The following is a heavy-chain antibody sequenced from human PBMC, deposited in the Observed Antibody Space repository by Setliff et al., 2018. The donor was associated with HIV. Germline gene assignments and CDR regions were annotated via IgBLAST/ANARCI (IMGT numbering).Heavy chain of an antibody. V-gene: IGHV3-23*01. CDR2: ISSSGENT. CDR3: VKDGDYRNGDYDAFDI. J-gene: IGHJ3*02. CDR1: GFTFVAHA. Sequence: GGSLRLSCAASGFTFVAHAMNWVRQAPGKGLEWVSSISSSGENTYYADTVKGRFTISRDNSKNTLYLQMSSLRAEDTAVYYCVKDGDYRNGDYDAFDIWGQGTMVTVSS. D-gene: IGHD4-17*01.